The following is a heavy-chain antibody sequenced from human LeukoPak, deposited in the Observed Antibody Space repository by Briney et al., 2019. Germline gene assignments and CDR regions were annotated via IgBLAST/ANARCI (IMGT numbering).Heavy chain of an antibody. D-gene: IGHD3-3*01. CDR3: ARDRRGITIFGVPHKIFDY. Sequence: SETLSLTCTVSGGSISSGGYYWSWIRQPPGKGLEWIGEINHSGSTNYNPSLKSRVTISVDTSKNQFSLKLSSVTAADTAVYYCARDRRGITIFGVPHKIFDYWGQGTLVTVSS. CDR2: INHSGST. V-gene: IGHV4-39*07. J-gene: IGHJ4*02. CDR1: GGSISSGGYY.